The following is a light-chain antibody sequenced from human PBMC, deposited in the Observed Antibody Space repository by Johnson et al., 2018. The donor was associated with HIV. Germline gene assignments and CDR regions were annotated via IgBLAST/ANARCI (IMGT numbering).Light chain of an antibody. CDR2: DNN. Sequence: QSVLTQPPSVSAAPGQKVTISCSGSSSNIGNNYVSWYQQLPGTAPKLLIYDNNKRPSGIPDRFSGSKSGTSATLCIPGLQTGDEADYNCGTWDISLSAVFFGTGTKVTVL. V-gene: IGLV1-51*01. CDR3: GTWDISLSAVF. J-gene: IGLJ1*01. CDR1: SSNIGNNY.